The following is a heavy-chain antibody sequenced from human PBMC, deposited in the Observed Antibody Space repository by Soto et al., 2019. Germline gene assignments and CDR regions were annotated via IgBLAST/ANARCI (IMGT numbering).Heavy chain of an antibody. CDR1: GGSSCSGDYY. CDR3: AARDRGVVTAFDY. CDR2: IYYSEST. Sequence: SYTPALSCTFSGGSSCSGDYYWSWMRQPPGEGREWIGYIYYSESTYYNPSLKSRVTISVDTSKNQFALKLSSVTAADTAVYYCAARDRGVVTAFDYWGQATLVTVSS. J-gene: IGHJ4*02. D-gene: IGHD2-21*02. V-gene: IGHV4-30-4*01.